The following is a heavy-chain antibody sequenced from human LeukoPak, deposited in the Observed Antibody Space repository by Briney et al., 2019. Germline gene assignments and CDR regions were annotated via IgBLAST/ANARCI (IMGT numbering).Heavy chain of an antibody. CDR2: INHSGST. D-gene: IGHD2-15*01. V-gene: IGHV4-34*01. J-gene: IGHJ4*02. CDR1: GGSFSGYY. Sequence: WETLSLTCAVYGGSFSGYYWSWIRQPPGKGLEWIGDINHSGSTNYNPSLKSRVTISVDTSKNQFSLKLSSVTAADTAVYYCARGHPGCSGGSCYSDYWGQGTLVTVSS. CDR3: ARGHPGCSGGSCYSDY.